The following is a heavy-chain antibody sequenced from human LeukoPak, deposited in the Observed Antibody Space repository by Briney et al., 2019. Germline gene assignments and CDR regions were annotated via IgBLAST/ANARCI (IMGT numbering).Heavy chain of an antibody. CDR2: IKSDGSST. J-gene: IGHJ3*02. Sequence: GGSLRLSCAASGFTFSTSWMHWFRQAPGRGLVWVSRIKSDGSSTTYADSVKSRFTISRDNAKNTLYLQMNSLRAEDTAVYYCARDQYSSTWYRGAFDIWGQGTMVAVSS. V-gene: IGHV3-74*01. D-gene: IGHD6-13*01. CDR1: GFTFSTSW. CDR3: ARDQYSSTWYRGAFDI.